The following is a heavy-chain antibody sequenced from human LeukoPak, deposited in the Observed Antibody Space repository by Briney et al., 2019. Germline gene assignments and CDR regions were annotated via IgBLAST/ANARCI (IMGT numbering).Heavy chain of an antibody. CDR3: ARDDPGEDGHPYYYGSGSLMGVFDY. V-gene: IGHV4-39*07. J-gene: IGHJ4*02. CDR1: GGFISSNDYY. D-gene: IGHD3-10*01. Sequence: PSETLSLTCTVSGGFISSNDYYWSWIRQPPGKGLEWIGSIYYSGSTYYNPSLKSRVTISVDTSKNQFSLKLSSVTAADTAVYYCARDDPGEDGHPYYYGSGSLMGVFDYWGQGTLVTVSS. CDR2: IYYSGST.